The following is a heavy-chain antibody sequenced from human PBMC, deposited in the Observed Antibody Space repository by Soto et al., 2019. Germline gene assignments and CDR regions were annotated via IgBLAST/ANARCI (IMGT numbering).Heavy chain of an antibody. CDR3: AKARLYYYYGMDV. Sequence: EVQLVESGGSLVQTGGSLRLSCEGSGFSFSSYDMHWVRQAAGKRLEWVAAIGADGDTYYSDSVKGRLTISRENTKNSFYLQMNSLRTGDSGVYHCAKARLYYYYGMDVWGQGTMVTVSS. V-gene: IGHV3-13*01. CDR2: IGADGDT. J-gene: IGHJ6*02. CDR1: GFSFSSYD.